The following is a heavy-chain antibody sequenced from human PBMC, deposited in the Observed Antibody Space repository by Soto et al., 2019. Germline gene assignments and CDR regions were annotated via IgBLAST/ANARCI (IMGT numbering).Heavy chain of an antibody. Sequence: EVQLLESGGGLVQPGGSLSLSCAASGFTFSNYAMSWVRQAPGKGLEWVSAISGSGGSTYYADSVKGRFTISRDDSKNTLYLQMNSLRAEDTAVYYCAKDLYSSGWYTCFDFWGQGPLVTVSS. CDR1: GFTFSNYA. J-gene: IGHJ4*02. V-gene: IGHV3-23*01. CDR3: AKDLYSSGWYTCFDF. CDR2: ISGSGGST. D-gene: IGHD6-19*01.